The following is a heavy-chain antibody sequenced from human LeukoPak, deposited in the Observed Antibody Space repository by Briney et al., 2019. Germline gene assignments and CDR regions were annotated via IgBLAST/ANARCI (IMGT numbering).Heavy chain of an antibody. V-gene: IGHV1-2*02. Sequence: ASVKVSCKASGYTFTGYYMHWVRQAPGQGLEWMGWINPNSGGTNYAQKFQGRVTMTRDTSISTAYMELSRLRSDDTAVYYCARGSKREATMIVVVTGDYWGQGTLVTVSS. CDR3: ARGSKREATMIVVVTGDY. J-gene: IGHJ4*02. D-gene: IGHD3-22*01. CDR1: GYTFTGYY. CDR2: INPNSGGT.